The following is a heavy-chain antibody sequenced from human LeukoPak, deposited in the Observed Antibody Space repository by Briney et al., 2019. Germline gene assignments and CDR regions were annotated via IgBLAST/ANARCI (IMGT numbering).Heavy chain of an antibody. J-gene: IGHJ4*02. Sequence: PGGSLRLSCAASGFTFSSYSMNWVRQAPGKGLEWVSSISSSSSYIYYADSVKGRSTISRDNAKNSLYLQMNSLRAEDTAVYYCARGGTRGYSYGSFDYWGQGTLVTVSS. D-gene: IGHD5-18*01. CDR2: ISSSSSYI. CDR3: ARGGTRGYSYGSFDY. V-gene: IGHV3-21*01. CDR1: GFTFSSYS.